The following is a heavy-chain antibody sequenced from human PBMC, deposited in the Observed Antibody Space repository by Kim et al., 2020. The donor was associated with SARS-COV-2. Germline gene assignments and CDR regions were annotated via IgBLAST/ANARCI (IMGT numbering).Heavy chain of an antibody. Sequence: GGSLRLSCAASGFTFSSYAMTWVRQAPGKGLEWVSTISASGGNTYYADSVKGRLTISRDNSKNTLYLLMNSLRAEDTAVYYCAKRGYCSRDSCHFWYFDLWGRGTLVTVSS. CDR1: GFTFSSYA. CDR2: ISASGGNT. CDR3: AKRGYCSRDSCHFWYFDL. V-gene: IGHV3-23*01. D-gene: IGHD2-15*01. J-gene: IGHJ2*01.